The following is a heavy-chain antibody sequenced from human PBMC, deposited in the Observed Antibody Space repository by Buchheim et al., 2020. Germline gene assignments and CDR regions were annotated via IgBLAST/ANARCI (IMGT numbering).Heavy chain of an antibody. Sequence: QLQLQESGPGLVKPSETLSLTCTVSGGSISSSSYYWGWIRQPPGKGLEWIGSIYYSGSTYYNPSLKSRVNISVAPSKNQFSLKLSSVTAADTAVYYCARGLKDYDSSGYFAYWFDPWGQGTL. V-gene: IGHV4-39*07. CDR3: ARGLKDYDSSGYFAYWFDP. D-gene: IGHD3-22*01. J-gene: IGHJ5*02. CDR2: IYYSGST. CDR1: GGSISSSSYY.